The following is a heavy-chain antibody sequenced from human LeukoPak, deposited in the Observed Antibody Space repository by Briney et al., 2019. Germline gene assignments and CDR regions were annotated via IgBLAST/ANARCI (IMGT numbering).Heavy chain of an antibody. Sequence: GSLRLSCAASGFTSSSYSMNWVRQSPGKGLEWVSSISSSSSFIYYVDLVKGRFTISRDNAKKTLYLEMNSLRMEDTAIYYCATSRVFDHWGQGTLVTVSS. CDR3: ATSRVFDH. J-gene: IGHJ4*02. V-gene: IGHV3-21*01. CDR1: GFTSSSYS. CDR2: ISSSSSFI.